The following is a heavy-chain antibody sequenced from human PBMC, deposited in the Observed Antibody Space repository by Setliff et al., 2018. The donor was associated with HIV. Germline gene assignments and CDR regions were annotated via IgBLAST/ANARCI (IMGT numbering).Heavy chain of an antibody. CDR3: ARVGRRSYYYYFHMDV. CDR2: MNPDSGKT. Sequence: GASVKVSCKASGYSFPLYDISWVRQATGQGLEWMGWMNPDSGKTGYAQKFQGRVTMTRDTSISTAYMELRTLRSDDTAVYFCARVGRRSYYYYFHMDVWGEGTTVTVSS. D-gene: IGHD3-16*01. J-gene: IGHJ6*03. V-gene: IGHV1-8*02. CDR1: GYSFPLYD.